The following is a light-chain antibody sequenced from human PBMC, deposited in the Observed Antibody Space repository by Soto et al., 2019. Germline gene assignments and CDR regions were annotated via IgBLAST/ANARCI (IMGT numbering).Light chain of an antibody. V-gene: IGKV3-15*01. CDR1: QSVSSSY. Sequence: VLTHTPHTLSLSPGETATLSCRASQSVSSSYLAWYQQKPGQAPRVLIYSASTRATGIPARFSGSGSGTEFTLTISSLQSEDFAVYYCQQYNNWPPINFGKGTRLEIK. J-gene: IGKJ5*01. CDR2: SAS. CDR3: QQYNNWPPIN.